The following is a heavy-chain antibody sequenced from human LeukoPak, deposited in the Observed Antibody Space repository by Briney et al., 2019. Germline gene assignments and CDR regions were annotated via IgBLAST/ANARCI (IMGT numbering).Heavy chain of an antibody. CDR1: GGSISSYY. D-gene: IGHD1-26*01. CDR3: ARDLQWELYGDAFDI. J-gene: IGHJ3*02. V-gene: IGHV4-4*07. CDR2: IYTSGSI. Sequence: SETLSLTCTVSGGSISSYYWSWIRQPAGKGLEWIGRIYTSGSINYNPSLKSRVTMSVDTSKNQFSLKLSSVTAADTAVYYCARDLQWELYGDAFDIWGQGTMVTVSS.